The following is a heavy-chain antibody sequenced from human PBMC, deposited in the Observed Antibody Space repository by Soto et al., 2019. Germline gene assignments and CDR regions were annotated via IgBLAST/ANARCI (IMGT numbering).Heavy chain of an antibody. Sequence: GASVKVSCKASGYTFTRSGISWVRQAPGQGLEWMGWISAYNGNTNYAQRLQGRVTMTTDTSTSTAYMELRSLRSDDTAVYYCARVRLGDSNAFDIWGQGTMVTVSS. J-gene: IGHJ3*02. D-gene: IGHD4-17*01. V-gene: IGHV1-18*01. CDR3: ARVRLGDSNAFDI. CDR2: ISAYNGNT. CDR1: GYTFTRSG.